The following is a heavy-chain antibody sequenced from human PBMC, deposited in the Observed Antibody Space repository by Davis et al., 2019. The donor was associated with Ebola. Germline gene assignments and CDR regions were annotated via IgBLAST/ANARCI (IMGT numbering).Heavy chain of an antibody. V-gene: IGHV4-4*02. CDR1: GGSISSSNW. J-gene: IGHJ6*02. CDR3: ARHSYDSSGFFHYYGMDV. D-gene: IGHD3-22*01. Sequence: MPSETLSLTCAVSGGSISSSNWWSWVRQPPGKGLEWIGEIYHSGSTNYNPSLKSRVTISVDTSKNQFSLKLSSVTAADTAVYYCARHSYDSSGFFHYYGMDVWGQGTTVTVSS. CDR2: IYHSGST.